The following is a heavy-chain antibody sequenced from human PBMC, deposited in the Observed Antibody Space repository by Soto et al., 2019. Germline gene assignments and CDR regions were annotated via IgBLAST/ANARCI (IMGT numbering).Heavy chain of an antibody. CDR3: ARGGMVYAISGFIFDY. V-gene: IGHV3-33*01. CDR1: GFTFNSYG. J-gene: IGHJ4*02. Sequence: GGSLRLSCAASGFTFNSYGMHWVRQDPGKGLEWVAVIWYDGSNKYYADSVKGRFTISRDNSKNTLYLQMNSLRAEDTAVYYCARGGMVYAISGFIFDYWGQGTLVTVSS. D-gene: IGHD2-8*01. CDR2: IWYDGSNK.